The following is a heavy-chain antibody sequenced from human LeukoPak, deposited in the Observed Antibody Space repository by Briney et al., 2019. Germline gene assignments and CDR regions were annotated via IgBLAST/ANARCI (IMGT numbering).Heavy chain of an antibody. D-gene: IGHD3-16*01. CDR3: GRGTRAYASPAMVV. CDR2: IYYIGSP. Sequence: SETLSLTCTVSGGAINSYHWTWIRQPPGEGLEWIASIYYIGSPKYNPSLESRVTISVDTSKNQFSLKVNSLTAADTAVYYCGRGTRAYASPAMVVSGQGPTVTVFS. V-gene: IGHV4-59*01. J-gene: IGHJ6*02. CDR1: GGAINSYH.